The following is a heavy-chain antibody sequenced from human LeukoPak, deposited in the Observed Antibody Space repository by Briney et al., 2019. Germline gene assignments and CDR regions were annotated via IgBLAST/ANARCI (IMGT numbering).Heavy chain of an antibody. CDR3: ASSEGGYYDSSGYYGH. Sequence: ASVKVSCKTSGYSFTSHGISWVRQAPGQGLEWMGWISAYNGNTNYAQKLQGRVTMTTDTSTSTAYMELRSLRSDDTAVYYCASSEGGYYDSSGYYGHWGQGTLVTVSS. V-gene: IGHV1-18*01. D-gene: IGHD3-22*01. CDR2: ISAYNGNT. CDR1: GYSFTSHG. J-gene: IGHJ4*02.